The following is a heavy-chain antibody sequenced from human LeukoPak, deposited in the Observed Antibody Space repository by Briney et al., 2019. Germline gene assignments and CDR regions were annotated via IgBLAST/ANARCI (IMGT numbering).Heavy chain of an antibody. Sequence: SGTLSLTCAVSGGSISSTNWWSWVRQPPGKGLEWIGEISHSGSTNYNPSLKSRVTISVDKSKNQFFLKLSSVTAADTAVYFCATEAITGTPWDAFNIWGRGTGVAVSS. V-gene: IGHV4-4*02. J-gene: IGHJ3*02. CDR2: ISHSGST. CDR3: ATEAITGTPWDAFNI. CDR1: GGSISSTNW. D-gene: IGHD1/OR15-1a*01.